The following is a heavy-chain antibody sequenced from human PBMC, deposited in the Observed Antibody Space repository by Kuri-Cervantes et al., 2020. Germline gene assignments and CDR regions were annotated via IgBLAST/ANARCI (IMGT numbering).Heavy chain of an antibody. Sequence: GGSLRLSCAASGFTFDGYAMHWVRQGQAPGKGLEWVSGISWNSDYIGYADSVKGRFTISRDNAKNSLYLQMNSLRTEDTAFYYCAKLRLSGTYYPDAFDIWGQGTVVTVSS. D-gene: IGHD1-26*01. CDR2: ISWNSDYI. CDR1: GFTFDGYA. J-gene: IGHJ3*02. CDR3: AKLRLSGTYYPDAFDI. V-gene: IGHV3-9*01.